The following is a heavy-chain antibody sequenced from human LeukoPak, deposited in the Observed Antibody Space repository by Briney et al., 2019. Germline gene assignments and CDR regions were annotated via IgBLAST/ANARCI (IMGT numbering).Heavy chain of an antibody. J-gene: IGHJ4*02. CDR2: ISGSGGST. Sequence: QPGGSLRLSCAASGFTFSNYVMSWVRQAPGKGLEWVSGISGSGGSTFYADSVKGRFTISRDNSKNTLYLEMNSLRAEDTALFYCAKSGDQVTVTKLDYRGQGTLVTVSS. CDR3: AKSGDQVTVTKLDY. CDR1: GFTFSNYV. V-gene: IGHV3-23*01. D-gene: IGHD4-17*01.